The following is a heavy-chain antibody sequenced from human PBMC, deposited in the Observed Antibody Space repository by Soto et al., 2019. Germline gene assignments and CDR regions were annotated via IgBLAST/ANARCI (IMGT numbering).Heavy chain of an antibody. D-gene: IGHD1-1*01. V-gene: IGHV3-30*18. CDR1: GLTFGDYG. Sequence: PGGSLRLSCVVSGLTFGDYGFHWVRQAPGKGLDWVAAISYDGSFVYYADSVRGRFTISRDNSRNTLDLQMNTLGHEDTAVYYCAKERGRNRNFAMDVWGQGTSVTVSS. J-gene: IGHJ6*02. CDR3: AKERGRNRNFAMDV. CDR2: ISYDGSFV.